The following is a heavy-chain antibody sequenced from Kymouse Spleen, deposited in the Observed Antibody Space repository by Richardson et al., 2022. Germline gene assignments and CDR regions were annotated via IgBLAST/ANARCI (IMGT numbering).Heavy chain of an antibody. Sequence: QVQLQQWGAGLLKPSETLSLTCAVYGGSFSGYYWSWIRQPPGKGLEWIGEINHSGSTNYNPSLKSRVTISVDTSKNQFSLKLSSVTAADTAVYYCARGELGIGFDYWGQGTLVTVSS. J-gene: IGHJ4*02. CDR2: INHSGST. CDR3: ARGELGIGFDY. CDR1: GGSFSGYY. D-gene: IGHD7-27*02. V-gene: IGHV4-34*01.